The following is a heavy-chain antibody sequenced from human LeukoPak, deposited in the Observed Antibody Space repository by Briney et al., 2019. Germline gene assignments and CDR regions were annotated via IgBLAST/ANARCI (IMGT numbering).Heavy chain of an antibody. CDR3: AKRVDDYGDYFDY. CDR2: ISGSGGST. D-gene: IGHD4-17*01. V-gene: IGHV3-23*01. Sequence: GGSLRLSCAASGFTFSSYALSWVRQAPGKGLEWVSAISGSGGSTYYADSVKGRFTISRDNSKNTLYLQMNSLRAEDTAVYYCAKRVDDYGDYFDYWGQGTLVTVSS. J-gene: IGHJ4*02. CDR1: GFTFSSYA.